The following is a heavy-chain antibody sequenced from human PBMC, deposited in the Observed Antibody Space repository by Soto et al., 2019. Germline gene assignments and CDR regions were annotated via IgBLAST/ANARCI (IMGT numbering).Heavy chain of an antibody. Sequence: SETLSLTCTVSGGSISSGDYYWSWIRQPPGKGLEWIGYIYYSGSTYYNPSLKSRVTISVDTSKNQFSLKLSSVTAADTAVYYCARTFVDTAMVKGAFDYWGQGTLVTVSS. CDR2: IYYSGST. J-gene: IGHJ4*02. CDR3: ARTFVDTAMVKGAFDY. D-gene: IGHD5-18*01. CDR1: GGSISSGDYY. V-gene: IGHV4-30-4*01.